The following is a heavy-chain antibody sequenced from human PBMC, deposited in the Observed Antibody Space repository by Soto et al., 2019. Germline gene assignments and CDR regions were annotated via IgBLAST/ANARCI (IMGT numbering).Heavy chain of an antibody. Sequence: DVQLLESGGHLVQPGGSLRLSCAASGFTFSSYAMSWVRQAPGKGLEWVSSVSAGGDMTYYSDSVKGRFTISRDNSNNAPFLQMNSLRIEDTALYYCARGDRGGSGSPASYYYSGLDVWGQGATVTAS. D-gene: IGHD3-10*01. CDR2: VSAGGDMT. V-gene: IGHV3-23*01. CDR3: ARGDRGGSGSPASYYYSGLDV. J-gene: IGHJ6*02. CDR1: GFTFSSYA.